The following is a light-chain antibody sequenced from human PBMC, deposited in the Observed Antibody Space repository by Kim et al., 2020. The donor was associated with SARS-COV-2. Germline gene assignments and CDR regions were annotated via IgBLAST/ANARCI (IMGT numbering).Light chain of an antibody. V-gene: IGLV2-8*01. CDR3: SSYAGRNDLV. CDR2: DVT. J-gene: IGLJ2*01. Sequence: GQSCASSCTGTSSDVGRYNYVSWYQHHPGKAPKLIIYDVTKRPTGVPDRFSGSKSGNTASLTVSGLQAEDEADYYCSSYAGRNDLVFGGGTQLTVL. CDR1: SSDVGRYNY.